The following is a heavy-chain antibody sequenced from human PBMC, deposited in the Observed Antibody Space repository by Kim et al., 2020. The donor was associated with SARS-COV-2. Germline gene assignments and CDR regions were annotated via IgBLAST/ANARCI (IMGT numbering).Heavy chain of an antibody. V-gene: IGHV4-34*01. J-gene: IGHJ3*02. CDR2: INHSGST. Sequence: SETLSLTCAVYGGSFSGYYWSWIRQPPGKGLEWIGEINHSGSTNYNPSLKSRVTISVDTSKNQFSLKLSSVTAADTAVYYCARDSSWQWLPKDAFDIWGQGTMVTVSS. CDR1: GGSFSGYY. CDR3: ARDSSWQWLPKDAFDI. D-gene: IGHD6-19*01.